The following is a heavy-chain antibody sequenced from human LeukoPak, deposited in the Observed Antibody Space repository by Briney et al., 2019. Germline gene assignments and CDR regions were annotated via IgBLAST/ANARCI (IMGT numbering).Heavy chain of an antibody. CDR1: GGSFSGYY. J-gene: IGHJ5*02. CDR2: INHSGST. Sequence: SETLSLTCAVYGGSFSGYYWSWIRQPPGKGLEWIGEINHSGSTNYNPSLKSRVTISVDTSKNQFSLKLSSVTAADTAVYYCARRAVYYDYVWGSCRPNWFDPWGQGTLVTVSS. CDR3: ARRAVYYDYVWGSCRPNWFDP. D-gene: IGHD3-16*02. V-gene: IGHV4-34*01.